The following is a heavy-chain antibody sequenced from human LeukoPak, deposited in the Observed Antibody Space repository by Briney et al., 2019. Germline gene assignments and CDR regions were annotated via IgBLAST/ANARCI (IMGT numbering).Heavy chain of an antibody. D-gene: IGHD3-22*01. V-gene: IGHV1-2*02. J-gene: IGHJ4*02. CDR1: GYTFTGYY. CDR3: AREKDNYSDTSVYGDGPFDH. CDR2: VNPNSDDT. Sequence: GASVKVSCKASGYTFTGYYINWVRQAPGHGLEWMGWVNPNSDDTNYAQKFQGRVTMTRDTSINTAYMELSRLRSDDTAVYYCAREKDNYSDTSVYGDGPFDHWGQGTLVTVSS.